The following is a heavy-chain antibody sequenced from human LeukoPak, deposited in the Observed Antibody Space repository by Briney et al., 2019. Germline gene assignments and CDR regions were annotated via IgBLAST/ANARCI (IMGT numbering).Heavy chain of an antibody. Sequence: ASVKVSCKASGYTFTSYDIGWVRQAPGQGLEWMGWISAYNGDTNYAQKLQGRVTMTTDTSTSTAYMELRSLRSDDTAVYYCARGLQENLAWLQAFSAFDIWGQGTMVTVSS. J-gene: IGHJ3*02. D-gene: IGHD6-19*01. CDR2: ISAYNGDT. V-gene: IGHV1-18*01. CDR1: GYTFTSYD. CDR3: ARGLQENLAWLQAFSAFDI.